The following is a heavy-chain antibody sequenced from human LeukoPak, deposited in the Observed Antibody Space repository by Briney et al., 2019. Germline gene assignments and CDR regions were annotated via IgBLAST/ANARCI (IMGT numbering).Heavy chain of an antibody. Sequence: VASVKVSCKVSGYTLTELSMHWVRQAPGQGLEWMGIINPSGGSTSYAQKFQGRVTMTRDTSTSTVYMELSSLRSEDTAVYYCARVGLPIVVVPAALDYFDYWGQGTLVTVSS. CDR2: INPSGGST. V-gene: IGHV1-46*01. CDR3: ARVGLPIVVVPAALDYFDY. J-gene: IGHJ4*02. CDR1: GYTLTELS. D-gene: IGHD2-2*01.